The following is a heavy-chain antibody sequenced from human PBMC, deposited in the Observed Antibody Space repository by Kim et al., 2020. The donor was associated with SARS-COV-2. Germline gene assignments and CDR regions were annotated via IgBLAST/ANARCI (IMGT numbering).Heavy chain of an antibody. D-gene: IGHD6-13*01. CDR1: GGSISSYY. CDR3: ARLAEQQLGIDY. CDR2: IYYSGST. V-gene: IGHV4-59*01. Sequence: SETLSLTCTVSGGSISSYYWSWIRQPPGKGLEWIGYIYYSGSTNYNPSLKSRVTISVDTSKNQFSLKLSSVTAADTAVYYCARLAEQQLGIDYWGQGTLV. J-gene: IGHJ4*02.